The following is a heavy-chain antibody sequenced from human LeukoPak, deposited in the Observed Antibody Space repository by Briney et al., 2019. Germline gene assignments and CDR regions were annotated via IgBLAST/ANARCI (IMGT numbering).Heavy chain of an antibody. J-gene: IGHJ5*02. CDR3: ARSLLRGFDP. CDR2: IKQDGSEK. Sequence: GSLRLSCAAPGFTFSSYWMSWVRQAPGKGLEWVANIKQDGSEKYYVDSVKGRFTISRDNAKNSLYLQMNSLRAEDTAVYYCARSLLRGFDPWGQGTLVTVSS. V-gene: IGHV3-7*01. CDR1: GFTFSSYW.